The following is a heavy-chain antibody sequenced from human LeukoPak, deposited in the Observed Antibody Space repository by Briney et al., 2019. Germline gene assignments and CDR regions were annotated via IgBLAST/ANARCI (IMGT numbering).Heavy chain of an antibody. CDR3: SSIHDRVRWNYMDV. CDR2: INPAGCST. CDR1: GYTFTGYY. V-gene: IGHV1-46*01. D-gene: IGHD1-1*01. J-gene: IGHJ6*03. Sequence: GASVKVSCKASGYTFTGYYMHLVRQAPGQGLEWMGIINPAGCSTSYAQKFQARVTMTRDMSTSKVYIELSSLISDCTAVDYCSSIHDRVRWNYMDVWGKGTTVTVSS.